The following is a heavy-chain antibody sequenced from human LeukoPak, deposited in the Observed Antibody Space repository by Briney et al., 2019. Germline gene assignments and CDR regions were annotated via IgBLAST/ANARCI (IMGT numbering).Heavy chain of an antibody. Sequence: PSETLSLTCTVSGGSISGYYWNWIRQPPGKGLERIGYIYYSGSTNYNSSLKSRVTISVDTSKNQFSLKLSSVTAADTAVYYCARDGSSSWYYFDYWGQGTLVTVSS. CDR2: IYYSGST. V-gene: IGHV4-59*01. J-gene: IGHJ4*02. D-gene: IGHD6-13*01. CDR3: ARDGSSSWYYFDY. CDR1: GGSISGYY.